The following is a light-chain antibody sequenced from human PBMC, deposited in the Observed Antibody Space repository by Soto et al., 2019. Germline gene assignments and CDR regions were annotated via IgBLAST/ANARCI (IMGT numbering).Light chain of an antibody. J-gene: IGLJ2*01. CDR1: SSNIESNT. CDR3: AAWDDSLNGVV. V-gene: IGLV1-44*01. Sequence: QSVLTQPPSASGTPGQRVTISCSGSSSNIESNTVNWYQQLPGTAPKLLIYSNNQRPSGVPDRFSGSKSVTSASLAISGLQSEDEADYYCAAWDDSLNGVVFGGGTKLTV. CDR2: SNN.